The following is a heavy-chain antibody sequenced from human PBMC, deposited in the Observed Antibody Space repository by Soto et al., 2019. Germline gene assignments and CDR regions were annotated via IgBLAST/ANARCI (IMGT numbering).Heavy chain of an antibody. V-gene: IGHV1-8*01. CDR1: GYTFTSYD. CDR2: MNPNGGNT. CDR3: ARSPYSSSWYRRDYYGMDV. D-gene: IGHD6-13*01. Sequence: ASVKVSCKASGYTFTSYDINWVRQATGQGLEWMGWMNPNGGNTGYAQKFQGRVTMTRNTSISTAYMELSSLRSEDTAVYYCARSPYSSSWYRRDYYGMDVWGQGTTVTVSS. J-gene: IGHJ6*02.